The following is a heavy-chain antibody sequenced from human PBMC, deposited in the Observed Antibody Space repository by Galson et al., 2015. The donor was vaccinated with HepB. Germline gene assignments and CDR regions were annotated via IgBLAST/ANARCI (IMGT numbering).Heavy chain of an antibody. J-gene: IGHJ5*02. D-gene: IGHD3-3*01. CDR1: GFAFSSYG. V-gene: IGHV3-33*01. Sequence: SLRLSCAASGFAFSSYGMHWVRQAPGKGLEWVAGIWYDGSNKHYADSVKGRFTISRDNSKNTLYLQVNSLRAEDTALYYCTRHPTTFYDFWSGYSDNWFAPWGQGTLVSVSS. CDR2: IWYDGSNK. CDR3: TRHPTTFYDFWSGYSDNWFAP.